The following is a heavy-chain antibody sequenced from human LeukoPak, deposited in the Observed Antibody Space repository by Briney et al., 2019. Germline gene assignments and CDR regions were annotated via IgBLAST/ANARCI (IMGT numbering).Heavy chain of an antibody. CDR3: ASGSGSYRTPYYYMDV. CDR1: GFTVSSNY. J-gene: IGHJ6*03. CDR2: IYSGGST. Sequence: GGSLRLSCAASGFTVSSNYMSGVRQAPGKGLEWVSVIYSGGSTYYADSVKGRFTISRDNSKNTLYLQMNSLRAEDTAVYYCASGSGSYRTPYYYMDVWGTGTTVSVSS. D-gene: IGHD3-10*01. V-gene: IGHV3-53*01.